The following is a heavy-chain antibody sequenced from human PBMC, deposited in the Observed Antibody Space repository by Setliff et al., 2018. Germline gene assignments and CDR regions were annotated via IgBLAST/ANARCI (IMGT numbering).Heavy chain of an antibody. D-gene: IGHD6-19*01. CDR3: ARHRAVAGAHYFDF. J-gene: IGHJ4*02. Sequence: SETLSLTCAVSVYSISRDCHWGWIRQPPGKGLEWIGSIYYSGNTYYNASLKGRVTISGDTSKNQFSLKLTAVTAADTAIYYCARHRAVAGAHYFDFWGQGTLVTAPQ. CDR2: IYYSGNT. CDR1: VYSISRDCH. V-gene: IGHV4-38-2*01.